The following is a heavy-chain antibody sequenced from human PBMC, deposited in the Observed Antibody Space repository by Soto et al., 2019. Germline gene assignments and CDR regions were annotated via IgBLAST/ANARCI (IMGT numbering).Heavy chain of an antibody. J-gene: IGHJ4*02. Sequence: QVQLQESGPGLVKPSQTLSLTCTVSGGSISSGDYYWSWIRQPPGKGLEWIGYIYYSGSTYYNPSLKSRSTISVDPSKNQFSLKLSAVTAAATVGYYCARVGDTAMATDYWGQGTLVTVSS. CDR2: IYYSGST. D-gene: IGHD5-18*01. V-gene: IGHV4-30-4*01. CDR3: ARVGDTAMATDY. CDR1: GGSISSGDYY.